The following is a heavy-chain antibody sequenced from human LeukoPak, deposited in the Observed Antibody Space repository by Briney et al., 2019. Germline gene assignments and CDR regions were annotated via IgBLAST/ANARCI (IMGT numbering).Heavy chain of an antibody. CDR1: GGSISSHY. CDR2: IYYSGST. Sequence: SETLSLTCTVSGGSISSHYWSWIRQPPGKGLEWIGYIYYSGSTNYNPSLKSRVTISVDTSKNQFSLKLSSVTAADTAVYYCARGGDGYNWGIGYDYWGQGTLVTVSS. V-gene: IGHV4-59*11. D-gene: IGHD5-24*01. J-gene: IGHJ4*02. CDR3: ARGGDGYNWGIGYDY.